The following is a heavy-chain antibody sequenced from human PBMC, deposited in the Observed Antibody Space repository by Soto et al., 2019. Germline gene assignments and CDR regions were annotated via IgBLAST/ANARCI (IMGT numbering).Heavy chain of an antibody. V-gene: IGHV3-23*01. Sequence: SGGSLRLSCAASGFTFNSYAMNWVRQAPGKGLEWVSSISGGGGGTYYADSVKGRLTISRDNSKNTLYLQMNSLRAEDTALYYCAKEGGRGGGYFDGWGQGTLVTVSS. CDR2: ISGGGGGT. D-gene: IGHD3-16*01. J-gene: IGHJ4*02. CDR3: AKEGGRGGGYFDG. CDR1: GFTFNSYA.